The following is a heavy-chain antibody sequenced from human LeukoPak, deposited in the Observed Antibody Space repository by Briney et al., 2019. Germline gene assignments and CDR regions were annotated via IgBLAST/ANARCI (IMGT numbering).Heavy chain of an antibody. D-gene: IGHD4-17*01. V-gene: IGHV3-30-3*01. J-gene: IGHJ3*02. Sequence: GGSLRLSCAASGFTFSSYAMHWVRQAPGKGLEWVAVISYDGSNKYYADSVKGRFTISRDNSKNTLYLQMNSLRAEDTAVYYCASSNDYGDYAHAFDIWGQGTMVTVSS. CDR3: ASSNDYGDYAHAFDI. CDR1: GFTFSSYA. CDR2: ISYDGSNK.